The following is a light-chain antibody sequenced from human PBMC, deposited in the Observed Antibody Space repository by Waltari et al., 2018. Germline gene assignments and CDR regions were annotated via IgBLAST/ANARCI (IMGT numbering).Light chain of an antibody. CDR2: DVT. J-gene: IGLJ1*01. CDR3: SSYTTSISYV. CDR1: SSDIGFYNH. Sequence: QSALTQPASVSGSPGQSITISCTGTSSDIGFYNHVSWYQQHPGKAPKLMIYDVTNRPSGVSDRFSGSKSDYTASLTISGLQAEDEADYYCSSYTTSISYVFGTGTRVTVL. V-gene: IGLV2-14*03.